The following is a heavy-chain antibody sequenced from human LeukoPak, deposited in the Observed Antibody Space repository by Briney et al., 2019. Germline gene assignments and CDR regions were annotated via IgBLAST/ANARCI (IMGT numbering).Heavy chain of an antibody. D-gene: IGHD3-22*01. CDR1: GFTFSSYG. CDR3: AKEFSGYLASFEY. Sequence: EGSLRLSCAASGFTFSSYGMHWVRQAPGKGLEWVAMTSFDGSYKNYADSVKGRFTISRDNSKNRLYPQMNSLRAEDTAVYYCAKEFSGYLASFEYWGQGTLVTVSS. J-gene: IGHJ4*02. CDR2: TSFDGSYK. V-gene: IGHV3-30*18.